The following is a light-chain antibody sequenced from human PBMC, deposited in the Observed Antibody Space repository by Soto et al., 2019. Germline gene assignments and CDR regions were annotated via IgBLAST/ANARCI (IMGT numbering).Light chain of an antibody. CDR1: QSLRNGDGYDS. Sequence: EIVMTQSPLSLPVTPGESASISCRSSQSLRNGDGYDSLEWYLQKPGQSPQLLIYLGSTRASGVPERFSGSGSGTEFTLKISRLEADDVGVYYCMKALQSTFTFGPGTKVHVK. V-gene: IGKV2-28*01. CDR2: LGS. CDR3: MKALQSTFT. J-gene: IGKJ3*01.